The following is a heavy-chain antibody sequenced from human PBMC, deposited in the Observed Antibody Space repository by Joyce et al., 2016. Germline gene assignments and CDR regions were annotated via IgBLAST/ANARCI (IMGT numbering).Heavy chain of an antibody. CDR3: ARDTAMATGYYYYGMDV. Sequence: YYMHWVRQAPGQGLEWMGIINPSGGSTNSAQKFQGRVTMTRDTSTSTVYMELSSLRSEGTAVYYCARDTAMATGYYYYGMDVWGQGPRSPSP. CDR1: YY. J-gene: IGHJ6*02. V-gene: IGHV1-46*01. CDR2: INPSGGST. D-gene: IGHD5-18*01.